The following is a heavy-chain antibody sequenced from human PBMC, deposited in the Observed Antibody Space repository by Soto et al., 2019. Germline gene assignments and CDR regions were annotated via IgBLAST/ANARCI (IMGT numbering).Heavy chain of an antibody. CDR1: GGSISSYY. CDR3: ARGWGLVFDY. Sequence: SETLSLTCTVSGGSISSYYWSWIRQPPGKGLEWIGYIYYSGSTNYNPSLKSRVTILVDTSKNQFSLKLSSVTAADTAVYYCARGWGLVFDYWGQGTLVTVSS. J-gene: IGHJ4*02. V-gene: IGHV4-59*01. D-gene: IGHD2-21*02. CDR2: IYYSGST.